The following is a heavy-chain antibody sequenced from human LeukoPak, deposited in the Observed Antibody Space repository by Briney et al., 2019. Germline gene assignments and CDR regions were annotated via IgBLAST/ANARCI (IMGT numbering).Heavy chain of an antibody. CDR3: ARDVSSTPNWEFDY. D-gene: IGHD1-26*01. CDR2: INANSGGT. Sequence: ASVKVSCKASGGTFSSYAISWVRQAPGQGLEWMGRINANSGGTEYQQKFQGRVTMTRDTSISTAYVEVNWLISDDTAIYYCARDVSSTPNWEFDYWGQETLVTVSS. CDR1: GGTFSSYA. J-gene: IGHJ4*02. V-gene: IGHV1-2*06.